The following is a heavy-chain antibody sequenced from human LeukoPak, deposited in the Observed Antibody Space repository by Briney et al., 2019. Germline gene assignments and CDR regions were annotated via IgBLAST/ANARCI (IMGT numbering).Heavy chain of an antibody. CDR1: GFTFSSCA. D-gene: IGHD5-12*01. J-gene: IGHJ4*02. V-gene: IGHV3-30-3*01. CDR2: ISYDGSNK. CDR3: ARDSYDSGFDY. Sequence: GGSLRLSCAASGFTFSSCAMHWVRQAPGKGLEWVAVISYDGSNKYYADSVKGRFTISRDNSKNTLYLQMNSLRAEDTAVYYCARDSYDSGFDYWGQGTLVTVSS.